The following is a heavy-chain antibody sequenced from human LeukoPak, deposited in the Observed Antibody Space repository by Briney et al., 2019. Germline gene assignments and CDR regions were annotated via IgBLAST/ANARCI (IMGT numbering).Heavy chain of an antibody. CDR1: GFTFSNYW. D-gene: IGHD3-9*01. CDR3: AKDAVDNILTGYYLDY. CDR2: INRDGSER. Sequence: GGSLRLSCAASGFTFSNYWMTWVRQALGKGLEWVANINRDGSERYYVDSVKGRFTISRDDAKSSLYLQMNSLRAEDTAVYYCAKDAVDNILTGYYLDYWGQGTLVTVSS. J-gene: IGHJ4*02. V-gene: IGHV3-7*03.